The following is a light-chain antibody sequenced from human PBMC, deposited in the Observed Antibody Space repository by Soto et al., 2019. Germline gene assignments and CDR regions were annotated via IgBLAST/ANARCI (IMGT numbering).Light chain of an antibody. Sequence: EIVLTQSPGTLSLSPGERATLSCRASQSVSSSYLAWYQQKPGQAPRLLIYGASSRATGIPDRFSGSGSGTDFTLTISRLEPEDFAVSYCQQYGSSPTDTFGQGTKLEIK. CDR1: QSVSSSY. V-gene: IGKV3-20*01. J-gene: IGKJ2*01. CDR3: QQYGSSPTDT. CDR2: GAS.